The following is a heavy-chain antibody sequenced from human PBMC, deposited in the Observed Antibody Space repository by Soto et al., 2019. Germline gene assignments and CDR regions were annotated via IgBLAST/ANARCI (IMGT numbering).Heavy chain of an antibody. J-gene: IGHJ5*02. CDR3: ARDVGYCISTSCYSWFDP. CDR1: GGSISSYY. CDR2: IYYSGST. V-gene: IGHV4-59*01. Sequence: QVQLQESGPGLVKPSETLSLTCTVSGGSISSYYWSWIRQPPGKGLEWIGYIYYSGSTNYNPSLKRRVXXXVXXSKNQFSLKLSSVTAADTAVYYCARDVGYCISTSCYSWFDPWGQGTLVTVSS. D-gene: IGHD2-2*02.